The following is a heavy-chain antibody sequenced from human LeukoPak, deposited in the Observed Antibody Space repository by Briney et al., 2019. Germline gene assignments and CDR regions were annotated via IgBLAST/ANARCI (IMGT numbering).Heavy chain of an antibody. CDR1: GFTITPYW. J-gene: IGHJ5*02. Sequence: PGGSLRLSCAASGFTITPYWMHWVRQVPGKGLVWVSRINGDGYSTNYADSVKGRFTISRDNAKNTLYLQINNLRADDTAVYYCARDNGFSLFATWGPGTLVTVSS. D-gene: IGHD5-18*01. CDR3: ARDNGFSLFAT. V-gene: IGHV3-74*01. CDR2: INGDGYST.